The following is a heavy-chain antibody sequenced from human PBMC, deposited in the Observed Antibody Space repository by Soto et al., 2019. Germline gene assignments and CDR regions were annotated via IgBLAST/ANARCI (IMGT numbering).Heavy chain of an antibody. D-gene: IGHD3-16*01. CDR1: RGPISSYY. J-gene: IGHJ5*02. CDR3: ASIPRRRSFGWFDH. V-gene: IGHV4-59*01. Sequence: QVQLQESGPRLVKPSETLSLTCTVSRGPISSYYWSWFRQNPGKGLEWIGYITHSGSTKYNPSLESRVMVSIDTSRQQFSLRLISVTAADTAVYYCASIPRRRSFGWFDHWGQGSLVIVSS. CDR2: ITHSGST.